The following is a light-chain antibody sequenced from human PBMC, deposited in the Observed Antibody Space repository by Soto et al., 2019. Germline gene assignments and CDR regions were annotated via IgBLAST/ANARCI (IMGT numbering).Light chain of an antibody. J-gene: IGLJ2*01. V-gene: IGLV2-14*01. CDR2: EVA. Sequence: QSALTQPASVSGSPGQSITISCTGTSSDVGGYDYVSWYQQHPGKAPKLMIYEVANRPSGVSNRFSGSKSGNTASLTISGLQADDEADYYCSSYTTINSLYVILGGGTKVTVL. CDR1: SSDVGGYDY. CDR3: SSYTTINSLYVI.